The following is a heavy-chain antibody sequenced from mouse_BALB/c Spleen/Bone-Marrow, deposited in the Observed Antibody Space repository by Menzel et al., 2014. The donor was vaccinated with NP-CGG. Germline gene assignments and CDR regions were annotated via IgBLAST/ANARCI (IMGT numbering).Heavy chain of an antibody. CDR3: VRGGWLLRFDY. Sequence: EVQLVESGPELVKPGTSVKMSCKASGYIFTSYVMDWVKQKPGQGLEWIGYINPYNDVTNYNEKFKGKATLTSDKSSSTAYMEVSSLTSEDSAVYYCVRGGWLLRFDYWGQGATLTVSS. CDR1: GYIFTSYV. J-gene: IGHJ2*01. V-gene: IGHV1-14*01. D-gene: IGHD2-3*01. CDR2: INPYNDVT.